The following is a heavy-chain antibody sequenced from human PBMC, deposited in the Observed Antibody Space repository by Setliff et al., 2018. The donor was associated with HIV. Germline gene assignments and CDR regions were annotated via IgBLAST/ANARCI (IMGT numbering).Heavy chain of an antibody. CDR1: GYSFTKYE. Sequence: GASVKVSCKASGYSFTKYEINWVRQAPGQGLEWLGWVSPSIGNSDFAQKFKGRISLTTDTSIRTAYMELRGLKSDDTAVYFCARGGEGRNMITGALDVWGQGSLVTVSS. V-gene: IGHV1-8*01. CDR3: ARGGEGRNMITGALDV. CDR2: VSPSIGNS. D-gene: IGHD3-16*01. J-gene: IGHJ3*01.